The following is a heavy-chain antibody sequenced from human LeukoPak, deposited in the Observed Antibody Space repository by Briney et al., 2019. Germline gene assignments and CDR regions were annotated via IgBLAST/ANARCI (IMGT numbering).Heavy chain of an antibody. CDR1: GGSISSYY. CDR2: IYYSGST. CDR3: ARELGGSYRGVYDY. J-gene: IGHJ4*02. Sequence: KPSETLSLTCTVSGGSISSYYWSWIRQPPGKGLEWIGYIYYSGSTNYNPSLKSRVTISVDTSKNQFSLKLSSVTAADTAVYYCARELGGSYRGVYDYWGQGTLVTVSS. V-gene: IGHV4-59*01. D-gene: IGHD1-26*01.